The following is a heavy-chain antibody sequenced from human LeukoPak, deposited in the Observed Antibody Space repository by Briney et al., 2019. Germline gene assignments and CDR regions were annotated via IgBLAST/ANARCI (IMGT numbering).Heavy chain of an antibody. CDR3: ARETPSADAAFDY. CDR2: IWYDGSKK. J-gene: IGHJ4*02. D-gene: IGHD2-15*01. V-gene: IGHV3-33*01. Sequence: GGSLRLSCAASGFTFSSYGMHWVRQAPGKGLEWVAVIWYDGSKKYYADSVKGRFTISRDNSKNTLDLQTNSLRAEDTAVYYCARETPSADAAFDYWGQGTLVTVSS. CDR1: GFTFSSYG.